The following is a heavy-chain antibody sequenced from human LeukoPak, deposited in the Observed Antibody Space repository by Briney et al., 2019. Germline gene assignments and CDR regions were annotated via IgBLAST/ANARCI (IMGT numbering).Heavy chain of an antibody. J-gene: IGHJ5*02. CDR3: AKSGCSSTSCYSILSGWLDP. D-gene: IGHD2-2*02. Sequence: GGSLRLSCAASGFTFSNYALNWVRQAPGKGLGWVSGISISGGTTYYADSVKGRFTISRDNSKNTLYLQMNSLRAEDTAVYYCAKSGCSSTSCYSILSGWLDPWGQGTLVTVSS. CDR1: GFTFSNYA. V-gene: IGHV3-23*01. CDR2: ISISGGTT.